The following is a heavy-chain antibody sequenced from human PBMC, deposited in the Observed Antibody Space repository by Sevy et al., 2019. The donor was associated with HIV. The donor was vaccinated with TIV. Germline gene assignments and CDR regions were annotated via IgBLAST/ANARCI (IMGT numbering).Heavy chain of an antibody. J-gene: IGHJ5*02. D-gene: IGHD1-1*01. CDR2: IYSTGIT. V-gene: IGHV4-61*09. CDR1: GGAVSSSVFF. CDR3: ATTTLSASGPGSFDP. Sequence: SETLSLTCTVSGGAVSSSVFFWNWLRQPAGEGLEWIGQIYSTGITDYNPSLKSRVSISLVPSRNQFSLKLRYVTAADTAVYYCATTTLSASGPGSFDPWGHGTLVTVSS.